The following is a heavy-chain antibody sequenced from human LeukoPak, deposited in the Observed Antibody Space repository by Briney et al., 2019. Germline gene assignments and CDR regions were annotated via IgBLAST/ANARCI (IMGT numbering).Heavy chain of an antibody. V-gene: IGHV3-15*01. D-gene: IGHD1-26*01. CDR1: GFTFSNAW. CDR3: TTDPRGSYYVGADY. CDR2: IKSKTDGGTT. J-gene: IGHJ4*02. Sequence: GGSLRLSCAASGFTFSNAWMSWVRQAPGKGLEWVGCIKSKTDGGTTDYAAPVKGRFTISRDDSKNTLYLQMNSLKTEDTAVYYCTTDPRGSYYVGADYWGQGTLVTVSS.